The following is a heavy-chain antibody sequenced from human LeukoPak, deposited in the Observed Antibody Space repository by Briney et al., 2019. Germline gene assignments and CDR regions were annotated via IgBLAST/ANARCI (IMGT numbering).Heavy chain of an antibody. CDR3: ARDPCSSTSCPPGYWYFDL. J-gene: IGHJ2*01. CDR1: GGSFTDYY. V-gene: IGHV4-4*07. D-gene: IGHD2-2*01. Sequence: SETLSLTCAFYGGSFTDYYWSWIRQPAGKGLEWIGRIYTSGSTNYNPSLKSRVTISVDTSKNQFSLKLSSVTAADTAVYYCARDPCSSTSCPPGYWYFDLWGRGTLVTVSS. CDR2: IYTSGST.